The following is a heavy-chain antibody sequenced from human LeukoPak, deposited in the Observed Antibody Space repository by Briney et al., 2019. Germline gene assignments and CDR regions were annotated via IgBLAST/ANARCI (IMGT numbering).Heavy chain of an antibody. V-gene: IGHV1-69*01. CDR3: ARDLEGNDSSGYYSEYFQH. CDR2: IIPIFGTA. CDR1: GGTFSSYA. Sequence: SVKVSCKASGGTFSSYAISWVRQAPGQGLEWMGGIIPIFGTADYAQKFQGRVTITADESTSTAYMELSSLRSEDTAVYYCARDLEGNDSSGYYSEYFQHWGQGTLVTVSS. J-gene: IGHJ1*01. D-gene: IGHD3-22*01.